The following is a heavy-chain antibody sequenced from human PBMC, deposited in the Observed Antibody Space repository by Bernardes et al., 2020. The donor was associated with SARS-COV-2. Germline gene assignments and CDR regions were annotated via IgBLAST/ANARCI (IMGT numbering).Heavy chain of an antibody. V-gene: IGHV1-58*02. D-gene: IGHD3-10*01. CDR1: GFPFSSSA. CDR3: AALSGSQGMFDL. Sequence: SVKVSCKASGFPFSSSAIQWVRHARGHPLECMGWIVLGDDNANYAERFQDRLTITRDLSATTAYMELSSLTSEDTAVYYCAALSGSQGMFDLWGQGTLVTVSS. CDR2: IVLGDDNA. J-gene: IGHJ3*01.